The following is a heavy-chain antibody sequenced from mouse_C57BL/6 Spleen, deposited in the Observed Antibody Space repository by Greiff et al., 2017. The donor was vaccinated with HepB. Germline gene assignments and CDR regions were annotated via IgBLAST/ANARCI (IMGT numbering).Heavy chain of an antibody. J-gene: IGHJ1*03. CDR1: GYAFSSSW. D-gene: IGHD2-4*01. CDR3: ARGGDYHPWYFDV. CDR2: IYPGDGDT. Sequence: QVQLQQSGPELVKPGASVKISCKASGYAFSSSWMNWVKQRPGKGLEWIGRIYPGDGDTNYNGKFKGKATLTADKSSSTAYMQLSSLTSEDSAVYFCARGGDYHPWYFDVWGTGTTVTVSS. V-gene: IGHV1-82*01.